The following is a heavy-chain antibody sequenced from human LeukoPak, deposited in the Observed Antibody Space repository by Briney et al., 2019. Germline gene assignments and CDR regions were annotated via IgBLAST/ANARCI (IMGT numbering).Heavy chain of an antibody. CDR1: GFTFDDYA. V-gene: IGHV3-9*01. CDR3: AKDTRDFYDTSGYFDY. D-gene: IGHD3-22*01. Sequence: GGSLRLSCAASGFTFDDYAMHWVRQAPGKGLEWVSGISWNSGSIGYADSVKGRFTISRDSAKNSLYLQMSSLRTEDTALYFCAKDTRDFYDTSGYFDYWGQGTLVTVSS. CDR2: ISWNSGSI. J-gene: IGHJ4*02.